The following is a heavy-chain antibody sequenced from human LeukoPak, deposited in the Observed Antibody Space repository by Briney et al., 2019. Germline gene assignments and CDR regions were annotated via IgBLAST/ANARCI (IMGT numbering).Heavy chain of an antibody. D-gene: IGHD3-22*01. Sequence: SETLSLTCTVSGGSISSSSYYWGWIRQPPGKGLEWIGSIYYSGSTYYNPSLKSRVTISVDTSKNQFSLKLSSVTAADTAVYYCASRDYYDSCGYGEDWGQGTLVTVSS. CDR3: ASRDYYDSCGYGED. J-gene: IGHJ4*02. CDR2: IYYSGST. V-gene: IGHV4-39*07. CDR1: GGSISSSSYY.